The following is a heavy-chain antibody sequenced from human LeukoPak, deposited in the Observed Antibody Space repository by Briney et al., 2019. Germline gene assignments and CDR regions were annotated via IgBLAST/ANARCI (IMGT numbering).Heavy chain of an antibody. D-gene: IGHD3-10*01. V-gene: IGHV4-34*01. Sequence: SETLSLTCAVYGGSFSGYYWSWIRQPPGKGLEWIGEINHSGSTNYNPSLKSRVTISVDTTKNQFSLKLSSVTAADTAVYYCARSVSITMVRGVIYYYYYMDVWGKGTTVTVSS. CDR3: ARSVSITMVRGVIYYYYYMDV. J-gene: IGHJ6*03. CDR2: INHSGST. CDR1: GGSFSGYY.